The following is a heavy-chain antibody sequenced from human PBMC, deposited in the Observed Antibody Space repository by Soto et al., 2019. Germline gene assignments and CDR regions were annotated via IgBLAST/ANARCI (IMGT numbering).Heavy chain of an antibody. V-gene: IGHV4-4*02. J-gene: IGHJ4*02. CDR1: GDSITSRKW. D-gene: IGHD5-18*01. CDR2: IYHSGSA. CDR3: ARPSSYRSAY. Sequence: PSETLSLTCTVSGDSITSRKWWSWVRQPPGKGLEWIGEIYHSGSANYNPSLKSRVSMSLDKAKNQFSLEMTSVTAADTAVYYCARPSSYRSAYWGQGTIVTVSS.